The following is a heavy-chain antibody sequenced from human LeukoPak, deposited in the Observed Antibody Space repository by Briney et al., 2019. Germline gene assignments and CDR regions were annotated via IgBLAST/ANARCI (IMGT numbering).Heavy chain of an antibody. CDR1: GFTFSSYA. CDR2: ISGSGGST. Sequence: GGSLRLSCAASGFTFSSYAMSWVRQAPGKGLEWVSAISGSGGSTYYADSVKGRFTISRDNSKNTLYLQMNSLRAEDTAVYYCAKALVGLGIAVAAHFDYWGQGTLVTVSS. V-gene: IGHV3-23*01. CDR3: AKALVGLGIAVAAHFDY. J-gene: IGHJ4*02. D-gene: IGHD6-19*01.